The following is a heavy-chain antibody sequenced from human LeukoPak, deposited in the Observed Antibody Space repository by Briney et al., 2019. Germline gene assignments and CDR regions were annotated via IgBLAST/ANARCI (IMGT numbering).Heavy chain of an antibody. Sequence: SETLSLTCTVSGGSISDHYWSWIRQPPGRGLEWLGYIYSRGSTNYNPSLNSRVTISIATSKNQFSVRLSSVTAADTAVYYCARADSNRFDPWGQGTLVTVSS. J-gene: IGHJ5*02. D-gene: IGHD3-3*01. V-gene: IGHV4-59*11. CDR1: GGSISDHY. CDR2: IYSRGST. CDR3: ARADSNRFDP.